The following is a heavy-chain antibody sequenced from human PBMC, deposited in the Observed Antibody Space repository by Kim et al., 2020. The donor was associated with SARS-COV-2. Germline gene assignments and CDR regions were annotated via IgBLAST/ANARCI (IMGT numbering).Heavy chain of an antibody. Sequence: GSRSYAESVQGRLTISRDNSKNTLYLQMNNLRAEGTAVYYCAKIRAWGKDYWGQGTLVTVSS. D-gene: IGHD7-27*01. CDR2: GSR. J-gene: IGHJ4*02. CDR3: AKIRAWGKDY. V-gene: IGHV3-53*01.